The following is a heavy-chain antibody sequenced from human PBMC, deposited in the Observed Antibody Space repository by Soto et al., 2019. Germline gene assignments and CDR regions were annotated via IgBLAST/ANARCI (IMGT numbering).Heavy chain of an antibody. Sequence: QMQLVQSGPEVKKPGTSVKVSCKASGFTFTSSAVQWVRQARGQRLEWIGWIVVGSGNTNYAQKFQERVTITRDMSTSTAYVELSSLRSENTAVDYCAARTSQYSSSRDYSVQGTLVTVSS. CDR2: IVVGSGNT. J-gene: IGHJ4*02. CDR1: GFTFTSSA. V-gene: IGHV1-58*01. CDR3: AARTSQYSSSRDY. D-gene: IGHD6-6*01.